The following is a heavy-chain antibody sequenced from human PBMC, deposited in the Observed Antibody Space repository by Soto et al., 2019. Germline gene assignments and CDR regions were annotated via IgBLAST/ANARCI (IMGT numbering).Heavy chain of an antibody. J-gene: IGHJ4*02. CDR3: ARGYIAMDY. CDR1: GFTFSTYT. V-gene: IGHV3-21*01. D-gene: IGHD2-21*01. Sequence: EVQVVDSGGGLVKPGGSLRLSCAASGFTFSTYTMNWVRQAPGKGLEWVSSISSSSNYIYYADSLKGRFTISRDNAKKSLFLEMDSLRAEDTAVYYCARGYIAMDYWGQGTLVTVSS. CDR2: ISSSSNYI.